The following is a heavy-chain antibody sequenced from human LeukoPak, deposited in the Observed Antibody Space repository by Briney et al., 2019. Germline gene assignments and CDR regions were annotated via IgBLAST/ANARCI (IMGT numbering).Heavy chain of an antibody. D-gene: IGHD3-10*01. CDR1: GFTVNSNF. CDR3: ARTYYSGSGTYQRWFDP. CDR2: ICSGGTT. J-gene: IGHJ5*02. V-gene: IGHV3-53*01. Sequence: AGGSLRLSCAASGFTVNSNFMSWFRQAAGKGLEWVSIICSGGTTHYADSVKGRFTISRDNTKNTLYLQMDSLRAEDTAVYYCARTYYSGSGTYQRWFDPWGQGALVTVSS.